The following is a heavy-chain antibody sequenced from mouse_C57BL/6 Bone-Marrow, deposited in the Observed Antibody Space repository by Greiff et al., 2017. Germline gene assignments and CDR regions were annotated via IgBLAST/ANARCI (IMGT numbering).Heavy chain of an antibody. CDR3: ARLWLRRGPDY. V-gene: IGHV1-52*01. J-gene: IGHJ2*01. D-gene: IGHD2-2*01. CDR1: GYTFTSYW. CDR2: IDPSDSET. Sequence: QVHVKQSGAELVRPGSSVKLSCKASGYTFTSYWMHWVKQRPIQGLEWIGNIDPSDSETHYNQKFKDKATLTVDKSSSTAYMQLSSLTSEDSAVYYCARLWLRRGPDYWGQGTTLTVSS.